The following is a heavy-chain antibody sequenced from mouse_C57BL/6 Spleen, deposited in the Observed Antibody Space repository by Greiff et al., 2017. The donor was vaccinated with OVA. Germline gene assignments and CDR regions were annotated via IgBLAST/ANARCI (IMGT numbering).Heavy chain of an antibody. CDR1: GFSLTSYG. D-gene: IGHD1-1*01. V-gene: IGHV2-5*01. CDR3: AKKSDYGSREWYFDV. CDR2: IWRGGST. J-gene: IGHJ1*03. Sequence: QVQLKQSGPGLVQPSQSLSITCTVSGFSLTSYGVHWVRQSPGKGLEWLGVIWRGGSTDYNAAFMSRLSITKDNSKSQVFFKMNSLQADDTAIYYCAKKSDYGSREWYFDVWGTGTTVTVSS.